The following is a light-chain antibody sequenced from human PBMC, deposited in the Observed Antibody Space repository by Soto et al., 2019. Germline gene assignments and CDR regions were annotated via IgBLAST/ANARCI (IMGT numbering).Light chain of an antibody. CDR2: SNK. Sequence: QSVLTQPPSASGTPGQRVTISCSGSSSNIGSYTANWYQQLPGTAPKLLIYSNKERPSGVPDRFSGSKSGTSASLAISGLQSEDEADYYCASRDDSLNGVVFGGGTKHTV. V-gene: IGLV1-44*01. CDR3: ASRDDSLNGVV. J-gene: IGLJ2*01. CDR1: SSNIGSYT.